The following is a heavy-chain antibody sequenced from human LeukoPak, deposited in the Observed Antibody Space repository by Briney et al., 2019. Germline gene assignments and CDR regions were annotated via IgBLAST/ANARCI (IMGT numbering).Heavy chain of an antibody. Sequence: PSETLSLTCTVSGGSISSYYWSWIRQPPGKELEWIAYIYYSGSTNYNPSLKSRVTISVDTSKNQFSLKLSSVTAADTAFYYCARVVPSGYSDYWGQGTLVTVS. CDR3: ARVVPSGYSDY. V-gene: IGHV4-59*01. J-gene: IGHJ4*02. CDR2: IYYSGST. CDR1: GGSISSYY. D-gene: IGHD3-22*01.